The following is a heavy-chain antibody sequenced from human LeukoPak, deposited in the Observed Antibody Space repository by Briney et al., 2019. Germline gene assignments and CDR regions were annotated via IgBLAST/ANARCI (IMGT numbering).Heavy chain of an antibody. V-gene: IGHV4-39*07. J-gene: IGHJ6*02. CDR2: IYYSGNT. CDR1: GDSISSTTYY. D-gene: IGHD2-21*02. Sequence: PSETLSLTCTVSGDSISSTTYYWGWIRQPPGKGLEWIGSIYYSGNTYYNPSLRSRVTISVDTSKSQFSLRLSSVTAADTAVYYCARVILGGDHPLLDYYYGMDVWGQGTTVTVSS. CDR3: ARVILGGDHPLLDYYYGMDV.